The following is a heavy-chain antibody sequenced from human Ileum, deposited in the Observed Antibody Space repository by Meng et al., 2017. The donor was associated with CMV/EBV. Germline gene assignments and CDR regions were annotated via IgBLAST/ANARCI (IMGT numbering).Heavy chain of an antibody. D-gene: IGHD4/OR15-4a*01. CDR2: TYYRSNWYN. Sequence: SETLSLTCAISGDSVSSNSVAWNWIRQSPSRGLEWLGRTYYRSNWYNDYAVSVKSRITINPDTSKNQFSLHLNSVTPEDTAVYYCALNYGGNYIISDTNFYYCGMDVWGQGTSVTVSS. J-gene: IGHJ6*02. CDR3: ALNYGGNYIISDTNFYYCGMDV. V-gene: IGHV6-1*01. CDR1: GDSVSSNSVA.